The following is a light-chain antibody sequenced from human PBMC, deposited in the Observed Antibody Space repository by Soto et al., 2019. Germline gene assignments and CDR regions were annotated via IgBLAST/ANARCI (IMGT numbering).Light chain of an antibody. CDR1: SSDVGAYNY. J-gene: IGLJ2*01. V-gene: IGLV2-14*01. CDR2: EVT. CDR3: TSYTSGRTLV. Sequence: QSVLTQPASVSGSRGQSITVSWTGTSSDVGAYNYVSWYQQHPGKAPKLMIYEVTNRPSGVSNRFSGSKSGNTASLTISGLQAEDEADYYCTSYTSGRTLVFGGGTKVTVL.